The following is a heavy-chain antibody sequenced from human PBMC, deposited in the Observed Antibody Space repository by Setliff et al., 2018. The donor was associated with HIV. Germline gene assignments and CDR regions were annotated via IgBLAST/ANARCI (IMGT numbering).Heavy chain of an antibody. V-gene: IGHV3-30*12. CDR3: ARPNSRYSSSWALFDY. Sequence: LSCAASGFTFSNYAMHWVRQAPGKGLEWVAYISYDGSNKYYADSVKGRFTISRDNSKDTLYLQMNSLRAEDTAVYYCARPNSRYSSSWALFDYWGQGTLVTVSS. CDR2: ISYDGSNK. J-gene: IGHJ4*02. D-gene: IGHD6-13*01. CDR1: GFTFSNYA.